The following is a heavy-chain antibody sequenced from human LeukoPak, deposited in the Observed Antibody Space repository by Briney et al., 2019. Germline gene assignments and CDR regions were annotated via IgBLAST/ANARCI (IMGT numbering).Heavy chain of an antibody. CDR3: ASLRSTNNYYYYGIDI. D-gene: IGHD1/OR15-1a*01. J-gene: IGHJ6*02. Sequence: PSETLSLTCAVCGGSFSGYYWSWIRQPPGKGLEWIGEINHSGSTNYNPSLKSRVTISVDTSKNQFSLKLSSVTAADTAVYYRASLRSTNNYYYYGIDIWRQGTKVTVSS. V-gene: IGHV4-34*01. CDR1: GGSFSGYY. CDR2: INHSGST.